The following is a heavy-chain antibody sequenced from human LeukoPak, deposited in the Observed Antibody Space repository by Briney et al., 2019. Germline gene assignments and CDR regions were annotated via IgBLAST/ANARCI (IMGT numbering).Heavy chain of an antibody. CDR3: ARAYYDYVWGSYRQAPKYYFDY. J-gene: IGHJ4*02. Sequence: SETLSLTCAVYGGSFSGYHWSWIRQPPGKGLEWIGEINHSGSTNYNPSLKSRVTISVDTSKNQFSLKLSSVTAADTAVYYCARAYYDYVWGSYRQAPKYYFDYWGQGTLVTVSS. CDR2: INHSGST. V-gene: IGHV4-34*01. CDR1: GGSFSGYH. D-gene: IGHD3-16*02.